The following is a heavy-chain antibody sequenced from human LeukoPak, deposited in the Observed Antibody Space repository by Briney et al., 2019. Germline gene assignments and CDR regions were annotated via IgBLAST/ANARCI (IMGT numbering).Heavy chain of an antibody. CDR3: ARGPSYDILTGYPLDY. V-gene: IGHV3-33*01. J-gene: IGHJ4*02. CDR1: GLTFSSYG. D-gene: IGHD3-9*01. CDR2: IWYDGSNK. Sequence: GGSLRLSCAASGLTFSSYGMHWVRQAPGKGLEWVAVIWYDGSNKYYADSVKGRFTISRDNSKNTLYLQMNSLRAEDTAVYYCARGPSYDILTGYPLDYWGQGTLVTVSS.